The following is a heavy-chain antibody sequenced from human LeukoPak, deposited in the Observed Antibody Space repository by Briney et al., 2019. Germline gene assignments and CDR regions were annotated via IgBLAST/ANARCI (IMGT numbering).Heavy chain of an antibody. CDR1: GFTFSSYA. Sequence: GGSLRLSCAASGFTFSSYAMSWVRQAPGKGLEWVSAISGSGGSTYYADSVKGRFTISRDNSKNTLYLQMDSLRAEDTAVYYCAFSYGSGSYCRFWGQGTLVTVSS. D-gene: IGHD3-10*01. V-gene: IGHV3-23*01. CDR2: ISGSGGST. J-gene: IGHJ4*02. CDR3: AFSYGSGSYCRF.